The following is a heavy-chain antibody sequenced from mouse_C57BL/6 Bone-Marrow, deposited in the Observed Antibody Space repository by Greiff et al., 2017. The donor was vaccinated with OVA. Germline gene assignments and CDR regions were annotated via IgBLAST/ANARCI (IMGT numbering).Heavy chain of an antibody. V-gene: IGHV1-59*01. Sequence: QVQLQQPGAELVRPGTSVKLSCKASGYTFTNYWMHWVKQRPGQGLEWIGVIAPSDSYINYNQKFKGRATLTVDTSSSTAYMHLNSLTSEASAVYYCAHYGSRLYLHYWGQGTSLTVSS. CDR1: GYTFTNYW. D-gene: IGHD1-1*01. J-gene: IGHJ2*02. CDR2: IAPSDSYI. CDR3: AHYGSRLYLHY.